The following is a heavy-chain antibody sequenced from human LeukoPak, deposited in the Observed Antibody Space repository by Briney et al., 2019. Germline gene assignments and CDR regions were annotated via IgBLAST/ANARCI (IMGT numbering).Heavy chain of an antibody. J-gene: IGHJ4*02. D-gene: IGHD2-2*01. Sequence: PGGSLRLSCAASGFTFSSYWRSWVRQAPGKGREGVANIKQDGSEKYYVDSVKGRFTISRDNAKNSLYLQMNSLRAEDTAVYYCARSLVVPAANPTLFDYWGQGTLVTVSS. CDR3: ARSLVVPAANPTLFDY. V-gene: IGHV3-7*01. CDR1: GFTFSSYW. CDR2: IKQDGSEK.